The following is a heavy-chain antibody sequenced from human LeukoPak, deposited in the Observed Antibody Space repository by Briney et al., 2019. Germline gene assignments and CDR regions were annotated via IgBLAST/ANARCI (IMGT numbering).Heavy chain of an antibody. V-gene: IGHV1-69*05. CDR3: AKVKKPAAIHRVGNWFDP. CDR2: IIPIFGTA. Sequence: GASVKVSCKASGGTFSSYAISWVRQAPGQGLEWMGGIIPIFGTANYAQKFQGRVTITTDESTSTAYMELSSLRSEDTAVYYCAKVKKPAAIHRVGNWFDPWGQGTLVTVSS. D-gene: IGHD2-2*02. J-gene: IGHJ5*02. CDR1: GGTFSSYA.